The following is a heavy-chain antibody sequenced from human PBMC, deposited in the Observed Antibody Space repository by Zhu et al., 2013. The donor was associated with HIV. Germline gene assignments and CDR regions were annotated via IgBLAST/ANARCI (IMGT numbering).Heavy chain of an antibody. CDR2: IVPLFETT. J-gene: IGHJ5*02. CDR3: ARQRYDFVSGIHYKEWTDP. V-gene: IGHV1-69*18. CDR1: GGTFNRNA. D-gene: IGHD3-10*01. Sequence: QVQLVQSGAEVKKAGSSVKVSCKASGGTFNRNAINWVRQAPGQGLEWLGRIVPLFETTNYAQKFQGRVTFTADESTSTAYMELNSLRSEDTAIYYCARQRYDFVSGIHYKEWTDPWGQGTLVSVSS.